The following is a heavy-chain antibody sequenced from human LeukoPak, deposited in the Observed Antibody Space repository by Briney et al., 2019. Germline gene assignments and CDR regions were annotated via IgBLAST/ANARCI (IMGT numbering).Heavy chain of an antibody. Sequence: GGSLRLSCAASGFTFSSYSTNWVRQAAGKGLEWVSSISSSSSYIYYADSVKGRFTISRDNAKNSLYLQMNSLRAEDTAVYYCARAGSGSYYGLYYFDYWGQGTLVTVSS. V-gene: IGHV3-21*01. CDR2: ISSSSSYI. D-gene: IGHD1-26*01. J-gene: IGHJ4*02. CDR3: ARAGSGSYYGLYYFDY. CDR1: GFTFSSYS.